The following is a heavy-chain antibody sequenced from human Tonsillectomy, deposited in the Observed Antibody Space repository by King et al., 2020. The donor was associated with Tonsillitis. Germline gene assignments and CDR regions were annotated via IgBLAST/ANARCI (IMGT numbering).Heavy chain of an antibody. CDR3: ARDYYYRDAYWYFDL. J-gene: IGHJ2*01. CDR2: IYHGGSI. CDR1: GGSISSSHW. V-gene: IGHV4-4*02. Sequence: LQLQESGPGLVKPSGTLSLTCAVSGGSISSSHWWSWVRQSPGKGLEWIGEIYHGGSINYNPSLKSRVIISLDKSKNPFSLRLSSVTAADTAVYYCARDYYYRDAYWYFDLWGRGALVTVSS. D-gene: IGHD3-22*01.